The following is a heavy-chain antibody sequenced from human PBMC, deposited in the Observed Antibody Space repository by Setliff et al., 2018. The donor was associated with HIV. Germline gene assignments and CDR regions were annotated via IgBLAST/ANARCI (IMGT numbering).Heavy chain of an antibody. V-gene: IGHV4-59*01. CDR2: IYYSGST. CDR1: GGSISSYY. J-gene: IGHJ4*02. Sequence: SETLSLTCTVSGGSISSYYWSWGRQPPGKGLEWIGYIYYSGSTNYNPSLKSRVTISVDTSKNQFSLKLSSVTAADTAVYYCARGQRYSSSPYDYWGQGTLVTVSS. D-gene: IGHD6-6*01. CDR3: ARGQRYSSSPYDY.